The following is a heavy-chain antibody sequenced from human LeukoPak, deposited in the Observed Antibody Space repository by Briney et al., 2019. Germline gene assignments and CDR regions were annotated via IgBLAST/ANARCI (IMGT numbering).Heavy chain of an antibody. Sequence: GGSLRLSCAASGLTFSSHWMHWVRQAPGKGLVWVSRINSDGSSTSYADSVKGRFTISRDNAKNTLYLQMNSLRAEDTAVYYCASSEELLAPFDYWGQGTLVTVSS. CDR2: INSDGSST. CDR3: ASSEELLAPFDY. V-gene: IGHV3-74*01. CDR1: GLTFSSHW. D-gene: IGHD1-26*01. J-gene: IGHJ4*02.